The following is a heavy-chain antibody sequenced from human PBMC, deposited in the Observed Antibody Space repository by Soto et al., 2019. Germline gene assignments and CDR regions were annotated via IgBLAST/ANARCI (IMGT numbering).Heavy chain of an antibody. Sequence: EVQLLESGGGLAQPGGSLRLSCAASAFTFSSYAMSWVRQAPGKGLEWVSAVSGSGDSTYYADSVKGRFTISRDNSKNTLYLQMNSLRAEDTAVYYCAKGRASDCPGCTQDYWDQGTLVTVSS. CDR3: AKGRASDCPGCTQDY. V-gene: IGHV3-23*01. CDR2: VSGSGDST. D-gene: IGHD2-21*02. J-gene: IGHJ4*02. CDR1: AFTFSSYA.